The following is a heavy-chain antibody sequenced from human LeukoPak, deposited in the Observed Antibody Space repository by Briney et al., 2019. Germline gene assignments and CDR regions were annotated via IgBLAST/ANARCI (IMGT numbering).Heavy chain of an antibody. CDR2: IKQDGGEK. CDR1: GFTFSSYW. CDR3: VRDVGAVRGEVYFDY. D-gene: IGHD3-10*01. J-gene: IGHJ4*02. Sequence: GGSLRLSCAASGFTFSSYWMSSVRQAPGKRLEWVANIKQDGGEKYYVDSVKHRFTISRDNTKNLLYLEMNSLRAEDTAMYFYVRDVGAVRGEVYFDYWGQGTLVTVSS. V-gene: IGHV3-7*01.